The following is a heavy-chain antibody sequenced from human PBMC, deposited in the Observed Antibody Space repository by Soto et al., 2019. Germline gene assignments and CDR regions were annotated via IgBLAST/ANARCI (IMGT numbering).Heavy chain of an antibody. D-gene: IGHD3-9*01. V-gene: IGHV4-4*07. CDR1: GGSISSYY. CDR2: IYTSGST. J-gene: IGHJ4*02. CDR3: ARLGGYFDWLIDY. Sequence: QVQLQASGPGLVKPSETLSLTCTVSGGSISSYYWSWIRQPAGKGLEWIGRIYTSGSTNYNPSLKSRVTMSVDTAQNQCSRKLSSVTAADTAVYYCARLGGYFDWLIDYWGKGTLVPVSS.